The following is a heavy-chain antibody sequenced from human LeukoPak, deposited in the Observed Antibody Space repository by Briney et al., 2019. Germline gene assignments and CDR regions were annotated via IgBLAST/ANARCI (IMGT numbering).Heavy chain of an antibody. CDR1: GGSISSGGYY. CDR2: INHSGST. D-gene: IGHD2-21*02. V-gene: IGHV4-30-2*01. J-gene: IGHJ4*02. CDR3: ARGLVTWSHIVVVTAILLDY. Sequence: SQTLSLTCTVSGGSISSGGYYWSWIRQPPGKGLEWIGEINHSGSTNYNPSLKSRVTISVDTSKNQFSLKLSSVTAADTAVYYCARGLVTWSHIVVVTAILLDYWGQGTLVTVSS.